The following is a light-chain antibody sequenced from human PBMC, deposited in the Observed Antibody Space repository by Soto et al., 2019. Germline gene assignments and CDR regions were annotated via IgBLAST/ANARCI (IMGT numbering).Light chain of an antibody. J-gene: IGKJ4*01. V-gene: IGKV2D-29*01. CDR2: EAS. Sequence: EIVLTQTPLSLSVTPGQPASISCKSNESLLHSGGKTYLFWFLQKPGQAPRLLIYEASNRFSGVPERFSGSVSGTEFTLKISRVEADDVGLYFCVQTLQLPFTFGGRTKVDIK. CDR3: VQTLQLPFT. CDR1: ESLLHSGGKTY.